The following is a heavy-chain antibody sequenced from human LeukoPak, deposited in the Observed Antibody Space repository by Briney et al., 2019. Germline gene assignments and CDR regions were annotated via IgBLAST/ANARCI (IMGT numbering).Heavy chain of an antibody. CDR2: ISSSSSTI. D-gene: IGHD3-22*01. Sequence: GGSLRLSCAASGFTFSDYYMSWIRQAPGKGLEWVSYISSSSSTIYYADSVKGRFTISRDNAKNSLYLQMNSRRAEDTAVYYCAWWVVAEKDYYDSSGSDAFDIWGQGTMVTVSS. CDR3: AWWVVAEKDYYDSSGSDAFDI. CDR1: GFTFSDYY. V-gene: IGHV3-11*04. J-gene: IGHJ3*02.